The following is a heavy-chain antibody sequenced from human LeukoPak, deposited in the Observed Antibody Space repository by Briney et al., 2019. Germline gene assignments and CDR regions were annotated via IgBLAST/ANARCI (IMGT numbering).Heavy chain of an antibody. D-gene: IGHD3-16*02. CDR3: ARARLDDYVWGSYRYYYYYYGMDV. J-gene: IGHJ6*02. CDR2: MNPNSGNT. CDR1: GYTFTSYD. V-gene: IGHV1-8*01. Sequence: GESLKISCKASGYTFTSYDINWVRQATGQGLEWMGWMNPNSGNTGYAQKFQGRVTMTRNTSISTAYMELSSLRSEDTAVYYCARARLDDYVWGSYRYYYYYYGMDVWGQGTTVTVSS.